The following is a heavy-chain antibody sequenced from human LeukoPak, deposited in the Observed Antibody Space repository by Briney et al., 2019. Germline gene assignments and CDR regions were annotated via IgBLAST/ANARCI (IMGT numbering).Heavy chain of an antibody. D-gene: IGHD3-3*01. J-gene: IGHJ4*02. CDR2: IYYSGST. V-gene: IGHV4-39*01. CDR1: GGSISSSSYY. CDR3: ATYDFWSGYYKGFDY. Sequence: PSETLSLTCTASGGSISSSSYYWGWIRQPPGKGLEWIGSIYYSGSTYYNPSLKSRVTISVDTSKNQFSLKLCSVTAADTAVYYCATYDFWSGYYKGFDYWGQGTLVTVSS.